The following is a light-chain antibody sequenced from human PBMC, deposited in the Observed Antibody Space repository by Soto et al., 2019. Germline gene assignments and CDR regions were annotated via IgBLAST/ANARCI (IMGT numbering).Light chain of an antibody. J-gene: IGKJ5*01. Sequence: EIVMTQSPATLSVSPGERDTLSCRASQSVSSYLAWYQHKPGQPPRLLIYGASTRATGIPARFSGSGSGTDFTLTISSLQSEDFAVYFCQKCSNWPLFTFGQGTRLEIK. CDR1: QSVSSY. CDR3: QKCSNWPLFT. CDR2: GAS. V-gene: IGKV3-15*01.